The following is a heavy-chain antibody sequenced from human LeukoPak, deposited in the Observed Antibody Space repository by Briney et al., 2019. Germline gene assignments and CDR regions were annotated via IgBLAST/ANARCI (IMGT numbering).Heavy chain of an antibody. V-gene: IGHV5-51*01. CDR1: GYSFTSYW. Sequence: GESLKISCKGSGYSFTSYWIGWVRQMPGKGLEWMGIIYPGDSDTRYSPSFQGQVTISADKSISTACLQWSSLRASDTAVYYCARHVTTASAARGFDIWGQGTMVTVSS. J-gene: IGHJ3*02. CDR3: ARHVTTASAARGFDI. D-gene: IGHD1-14*01. CDR2: IYPGDSDT.